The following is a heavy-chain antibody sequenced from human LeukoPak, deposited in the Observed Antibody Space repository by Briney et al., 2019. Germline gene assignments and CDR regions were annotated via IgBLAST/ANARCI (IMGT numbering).Heavy chain of an antibody. V-gene: IGHV3-43*01. CDR3: AKPVSTAGYSQGFDY. Sequence: GGSLRLSCAASGFTFDDYTMHWVRQPPGKGLDWVSLITWDGDSTYYADSVKGRFTISRDNSKTSLYLQMNSLRTEDTALYYCAKPVSTAGYSQGFDYWGQGTLVTVSS. CDR1: GFTFDDYT. CDR2: ITWDGDST. J-gene: IGHJ4*02. D-gene: IGHD5-24*01.